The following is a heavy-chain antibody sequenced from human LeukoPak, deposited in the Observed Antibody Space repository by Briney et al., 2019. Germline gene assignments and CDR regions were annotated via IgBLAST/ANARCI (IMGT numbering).Heavy chain of an antibody. CDR3: AAFDWLMSRGIDY. Sequence: GGSLRLSCAASGFTFSSYWMSWVRLAPGKGLEWVANIKQDGSEKYYVDSVKGRFTISRDNAKNSLYLQMNSLRAEDTAVYYCAAFDWLMSRGIDYWGQGTLVAVSS. CDR1: GFTFSSYW. CDR2: IKQDGSEK. V-gene: IGHV3-7*01. J-gene: IGHJ4*02. D-gene: IGHD3-9*01.